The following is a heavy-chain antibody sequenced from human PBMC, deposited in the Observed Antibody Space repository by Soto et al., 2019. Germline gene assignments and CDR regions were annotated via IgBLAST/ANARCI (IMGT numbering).Heavy chain of an antibody. J-gene: IGHJ6*04. CDR2: VYTSDYT. V-gene: IGHV4-59*03. D-gene: IGHD3-10*01. Sequence: SETLSFTCSVSGASIRSYYWHWIRQPPGKGLEWIGYVYTSDYTRYSSSLKSRVTISVDTSKSQYYLRLNSVTAADTAVYDCAGSAGHPGNFFYYTGMDVWGEGTTVTVSS. CDR3: AGSAGHPGNFFYYTGMDV. CDR1: GASIRSYY.